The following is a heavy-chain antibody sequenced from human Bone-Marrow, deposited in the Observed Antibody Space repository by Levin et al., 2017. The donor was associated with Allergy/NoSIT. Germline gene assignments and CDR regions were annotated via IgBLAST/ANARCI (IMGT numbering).Heavy chain of an antibody. D-gene: IGHD6-19*01. V-gene: IGHV1-69*06. J-gene: IGHJ4*02. CDR2: IIPIFGTA. CDR3: ARGLRYSSGWYVWDY. Sequence: KISCKASGGTFSSYAISWVRQAPGQGLEWMGGIIPIFGTANYAQKFQGRVTITADKSTSTAYMELSSLRSEDTAVYYCARGLRYSSGWYVWDYWGQGTLVTVSS. CDR1: GGTFSSYA.